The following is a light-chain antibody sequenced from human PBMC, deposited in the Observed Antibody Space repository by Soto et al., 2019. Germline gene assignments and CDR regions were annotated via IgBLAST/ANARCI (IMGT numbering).Light chain of an antibody. CDR1: QSVSAW. J-gene: IGKJ1*01. V-gene: IGKV1-5*01. CDR3: QQYNNFLGT. CDR2: DAS. Sequence: DIQMTQSPSTLSASVGDRITITCRASQSVSAWAAWYQPTPGKAHKVVIYDASSLESGVPSRFAGSRSGTEFTLTINSLQPDDSATYYCQQYNNFLGTFGQGNNVDIK.